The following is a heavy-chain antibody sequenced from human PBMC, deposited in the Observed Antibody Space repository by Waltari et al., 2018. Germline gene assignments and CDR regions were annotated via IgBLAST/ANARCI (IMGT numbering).Heavy chain of an antibody. D-gene: IGHD2-2*01. CDR1: GYSLTNYA. CDR2: NSGYNGNT. J-gene: IGHJ4*02. V-gene: IGHV1-18*01. CDR3: ARDRVVVSAVILDF. Sequence: QVQLVQSGTEVKKPGASVKVSCKAYGYSLTNYAFTWVRQAPGQGLEWMGWNSGYNGNTNYAQKLQGRITMTTDTSTSTAYMELRSLRSDDTAVYYCARDRVVVSAVILDFWGQGTLVTVSS.